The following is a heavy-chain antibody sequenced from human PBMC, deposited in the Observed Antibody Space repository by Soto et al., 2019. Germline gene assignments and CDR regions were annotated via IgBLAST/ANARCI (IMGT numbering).Heavy chain of an antibody. CDR2: INAGNGNT. J-gene: IGHJ6*02. D-gene: IGHD3-10*01. Sequence: GASVKVSCKASGYTFTSYAMHWVRQAPGQRLEWMGWINAGNGNTKYSQKFQGRVTITRDTSASTAYMELSSLRSEDTAVYYCARFHYGSGSYPSNSGMDVWDQGTTVTVSS. V-gene: IGHV1-3*01. CDR1: GYTFTSYA. CDR3: ARFHYGSGSYPSNSGMDV.